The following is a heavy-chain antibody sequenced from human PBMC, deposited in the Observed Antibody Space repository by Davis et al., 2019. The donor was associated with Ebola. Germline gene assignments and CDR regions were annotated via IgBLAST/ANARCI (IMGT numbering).Heavy chain of an antibody. CDR1: GYTFTSYD. J-gene: IGHJ4*02. D-gene: IGHD6-19*01. V-gene: IGHV1-8*01. CDR2: MNPNSGNT. CDR3: ARVSGAVAGDY. Sequence: ASVKVSCKASGYTFTSYDINWVRQAPGQGLEWMGWMNPNSGNTGYAQKLQGRVTMTTDTSTSTAYMELRSLRSDDTAVYYCARVSGAVAGDYWGQGTLVTVSS.